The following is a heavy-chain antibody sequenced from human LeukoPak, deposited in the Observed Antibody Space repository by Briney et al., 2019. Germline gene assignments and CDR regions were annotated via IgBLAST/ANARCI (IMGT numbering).Heavy chain of an antibody. CDR2: IKSKTDGGTT. J-gene: IGHJ4*02. D-gene: IGHD3-10*01. Sequence: GGSLRLSCAASGFTFSNAWMSWVRQAPGKGLEWVGRIKSKTDGGTTDYAAPVKGRFTISSDDSKNTLYLQMNSLKTEDTAVYYCTTKHGITMVRGIDYWGQGTLVTVSS. CDR3: TTKHGITMVRGIDY. CDR1: GFTFSNAW. V-gene: IGHV3-15*01.